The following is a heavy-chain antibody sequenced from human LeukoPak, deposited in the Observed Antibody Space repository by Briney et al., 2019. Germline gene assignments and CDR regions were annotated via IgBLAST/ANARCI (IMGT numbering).Heavy chain of an antibody. D-gene: IGHD3-10*01. V-gene: IGHV5-51*01. J-gene: IGHJ4*02. CDR3: ARTPGDYFDY. CDR2: ISPGASDT. CDR1: GYTFTNYW. Sequence: GESLKTSCKGSGYTFTNYWIGWVRQMPGKGLEWMGIISPGASDTRYSPSFLGQVTISADKSISTAYLQWSSLKASDTAMYYCARTPGDYFDYWGQGTLVTVSS.